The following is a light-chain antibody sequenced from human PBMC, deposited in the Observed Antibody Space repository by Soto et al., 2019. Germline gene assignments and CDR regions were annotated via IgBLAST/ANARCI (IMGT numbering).Light chain of an antibody. CDR3: QTWGTGIHGLV. CDR2: LNSDGSH. V-gene: IGLV4-69*01. Sequence: QLVLTQSPSASASLGASVKLTCTLSSGHSSYAIAWHQQQPEKGPRYLMKLNSDGSHSKGDGIPDRFSGSSSGAERYLTISSLQSEDEADYYCQTWGTGIHGLVFGGGTKVTVL. CDR1: SGHSSYA. J-gene: IGLJ3*02.